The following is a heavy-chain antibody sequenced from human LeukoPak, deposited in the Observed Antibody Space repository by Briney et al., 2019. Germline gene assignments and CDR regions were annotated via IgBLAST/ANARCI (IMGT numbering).Heavy chain of an antibody. CDR3: ARGSTSDWPLDH. CDR1: GYTFNAYT. D-gene: IGHD6-19*01. J-gene: IGHJ4*02. V-gene: IGHV1-3*01. CDR2: IDADNGDT. Sequence: ASVKFSCKASGYTFNAYTIHWVRQAPGQRFEWMGWIDADNGDTAYSQNLQGRVTITRDTSARTVYMELTSLRSEDTAAYYCARGSTSDWPLDHWGQGTLLTISP.